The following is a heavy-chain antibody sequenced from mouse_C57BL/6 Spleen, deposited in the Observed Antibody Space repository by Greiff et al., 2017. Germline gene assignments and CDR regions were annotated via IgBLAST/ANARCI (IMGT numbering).Heavy chain of an antibody. J-gene: IGHJ4*01. CDR2: IYPGSGNT. Sequence: VQLQESGAELVRPGASVKLSCKASGYTFTDYYINWVKQRPGQGLEWIARIYPGSGNTYYNEKFKGKATLTAEKSSSTAYMQLSSLTSEDSAVYFCARGGWLPSMDYWGQGTSVTVSS. D-gene: IGHD2-3*01. V-gene: IGHV1-76*01. CDR1: GYTFTDYY. CDR3: ARGGWLPSMDY.